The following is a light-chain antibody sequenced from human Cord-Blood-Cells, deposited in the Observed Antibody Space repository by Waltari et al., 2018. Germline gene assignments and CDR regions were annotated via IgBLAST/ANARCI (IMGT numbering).Light chain of an antibody. V-gene: IGLV2-23*01. CDR3: CSYAGSSTLV. J-gene: IGLJ2*01. CDR2: EGS. CDR1: SSDVGSYNL. Sequence: QSALTQPASVSGSPGQSIPISCTGTSSDVGSYNLVSWYQQPPGKAPKHMIYEGSKRPSGVSNRFSGSKSSNTASLTISGLQAEDEADYYCCSYAGSSTLVFGGGTKLTVL.